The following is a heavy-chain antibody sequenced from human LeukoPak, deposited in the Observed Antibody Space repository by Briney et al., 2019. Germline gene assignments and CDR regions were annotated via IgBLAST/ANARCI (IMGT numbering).Heavy chain of an antibody. D-gene: IGHD6-13*01. CDR3: ARDPPLGIAAAGTGYYGMDV. CDR1: GFTFTSYS. V-gene: IGHV3-21*01. Sequence: PGGSLRLSCAASGFTFTSYSMNWVRQAPGKGLERVSSISSSSTYIYYADSVKGRFTISRDNAKNSLYLQMNSLRAEDTAVYYCARDPPLGIAAAGTGYYGMDVWGQGTTVTVSS. J-gene: IGHJ6*02. CDR2: ISSSSTYI.